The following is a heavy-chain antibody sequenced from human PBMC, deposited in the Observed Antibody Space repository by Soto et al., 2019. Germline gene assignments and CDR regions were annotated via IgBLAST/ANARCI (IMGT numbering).Heavy chain of an antibody. Sequence: SETLFLPSTVSAFSISPCYWIWIRLPPGKGLEWIGYIYYSGSTNYNPSLKSRVTISVDTSKNQFSLKLTSVTAADTAVYYCARLLFAVANWFDPWGQGTLVTVS. CDR1: AFSISPCY. D-gene: IGHD6-19*01. CDR2: IYYSGST. V-gene: IGHV4-59*08. J-gene: IGHJ5*02. CDR3: ARLLFAVANWFDP.